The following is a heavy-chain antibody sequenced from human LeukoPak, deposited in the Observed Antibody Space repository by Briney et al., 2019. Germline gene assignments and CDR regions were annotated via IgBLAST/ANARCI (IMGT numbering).Heavy chain of an antibody. J-gene: IGHJ4*02. CDR2: ISANNGNT. CDR1: GYIFSSYG. V-gene: IGHV1-18*01. CDR3: ARNLYGGNSWDVFAY. D-gene: IGHD4-23*01. Sequence: ASVKVSCKTSGYIFSSYGISWVRQAPGQGLEWMGWISANNGNTKYAQKFHGRVTMTTDTSTSTAYMELRSLRSDDKAVYYCARNLYGGNSWDVFAYWGQGPLVTASS.